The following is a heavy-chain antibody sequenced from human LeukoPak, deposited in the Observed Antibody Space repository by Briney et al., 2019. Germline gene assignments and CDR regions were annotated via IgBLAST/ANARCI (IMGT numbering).Heavy chain of an antibody. CDR1: GGTFSSYA. J-gene: IGHJ4*02. CDR2: IIPIFGTA. CDR3: ARGVTVTSVTG. Sequence: SVKVSCKASGGTFSSYAFTWVRQAPGQGLEWMGGIIPIFGTANYAQKFQGRVTITADKSTSTAYMELSSLRSEDTAVYYCARGVTVTSVTGWGQGTLVTVSS. V-gene: IGHV1-69*06. D-gene: IGHD4-11*01.